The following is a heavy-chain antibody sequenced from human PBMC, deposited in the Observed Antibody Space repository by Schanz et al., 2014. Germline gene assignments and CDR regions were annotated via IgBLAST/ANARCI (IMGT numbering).Heavy chain of an antibody. D-gene: IGHD3-10*01. J-gene: IGHJ4*02. Sequence: EVQLVESGGGLVKPGGSLRLSCAASGFTFSSYAMSWVRQAPGKGLEWVSYISSSGTTIYYADSVKGRFTISRDNAKNTLYLQMNSLRAEDTSVYFCARANYRRKINFDYWGRGTLVTVSS. CDR1: GFTFSSYA. CDR2: ISSSGTTI. V-gene: IGHV3-48*01. CDR3: ARANYRRKINFDY.